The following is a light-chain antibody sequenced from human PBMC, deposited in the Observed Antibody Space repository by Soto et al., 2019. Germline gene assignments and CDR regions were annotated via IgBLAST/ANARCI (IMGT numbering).Light chain of an antibody. CDR1: SSDVGGYNY. Sequence: QSVLTQPPSASGSPGQSVTISCTGTSSDVGGYNYVSWYQQRPGKAPKLMIYEVSKRPSGVPDRFSGSKSGNTASLTVSGLQAEDEADYYCAAWDDSLNGWVFGGGTKVTVL. CDR2: EVS. V-gene: IGLV2-8*01. J-gene: IGLJ3*02. CDR3: AAWDDSLNGWV.